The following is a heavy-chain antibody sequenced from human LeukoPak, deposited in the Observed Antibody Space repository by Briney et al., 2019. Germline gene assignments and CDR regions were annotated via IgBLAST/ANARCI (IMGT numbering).Heavy chain of an antibody. Sequence: PGGSLRLSCAASGFTFSSYAMSWVRQAPGKGLEWVSAISGSGGSIYYADSVKGRFTISRDNSKNTLYLQMNSLRAEDTAVYYCAKDHSLGGWRDFDYWGQGTLVTVSS. D-gene: IGHD3-16*01. CDR3: AKDHSLGGWRDFDY. CDR1: GFTFSSYA. J-gene: IGHJ4*02. CDR2: ISGSGGSI. V-gene: IGHV3-23*01.